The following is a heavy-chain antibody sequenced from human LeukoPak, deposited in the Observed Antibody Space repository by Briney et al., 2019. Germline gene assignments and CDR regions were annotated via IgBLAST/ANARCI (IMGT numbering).Heavy chain of an antibody. Sequence: ALVKVSCKASGYTFTGYYMHWVRQAPGQGLEWMGWINPNSGGTNYAQKFQGRVTMTRDTSISTACMELSRLRSDDTAVYYCARDRVSSWSRVDYWGQGTLVTVSS. D-gene: IGHD6-13*01. CDR1: GYTFTGYY. CDR3: ARDRVSSWSRVDY. CDR2: INPNSGGT. V-gene: IGHV1-2*02. J-gene: IGHJ4*02.